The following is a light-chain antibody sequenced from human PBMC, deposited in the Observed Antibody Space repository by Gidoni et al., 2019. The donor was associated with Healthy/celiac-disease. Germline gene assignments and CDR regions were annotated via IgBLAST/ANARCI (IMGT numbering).Light chain of an antibody. CDR1: QSVSSN. Sequence: EIVMTQSPATLSVSPGERATLSCRARQSVSSNLAWYQQKPGQAPRLLIYGASTRATGIPARFSGSGSGTEFTLTISSLQSEDFAVYYCQQYNNWPLMYTCGQGTKLEIK. CDR3: QQYNNWPLMYT. CDR2: GAS. V-gene: IGKV3-15*01. J-gene: IGKJ2*01.